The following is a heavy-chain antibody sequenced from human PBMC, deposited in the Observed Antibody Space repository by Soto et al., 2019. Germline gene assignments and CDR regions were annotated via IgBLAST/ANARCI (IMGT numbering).Heavy chain of an antibody. J-gene: IGHJ4*02. D-gene: IGHD3-10*01. V-gene: IGHV3-72*01. Sequence: EVQLVESGGGLVQPGGSLRLSCAASGFTFSDHYMDWVRQAPGKGLEWVGRTRNKANSYTTEYAASVKGRFTISRDDSKNSLYLQMNSLKTEDTAVYYCARENYYGSGRLDYWGQGTLVTVSS. CDR3: ARENYYGSGRLDY. CDR1: GFTFSDHY. CDR2: TRNKANSYTT.